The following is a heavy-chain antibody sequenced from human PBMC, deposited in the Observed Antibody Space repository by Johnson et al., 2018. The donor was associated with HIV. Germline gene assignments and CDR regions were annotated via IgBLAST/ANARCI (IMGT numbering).Heavy chain of an antibody. CDR2: IDSDGDT. J-gene: IGHJ3*02. D-gene: IGHD2-2*01. CDR3: ARRSITSDGFDI. V-gene: IGHV3-13*01. Sequence: VQLVESGGGLVKPGGSLRLSCEASGFTLGSYDMHWVRQAAGKGLEWVSEIDSDGDTYYPAYVKGRFTTSRENYKNSFYLHMNSLRAGYTAVYYCARRSITSDGFDIWCQGTMVTVSS. CDR1: GFTLGSYD.